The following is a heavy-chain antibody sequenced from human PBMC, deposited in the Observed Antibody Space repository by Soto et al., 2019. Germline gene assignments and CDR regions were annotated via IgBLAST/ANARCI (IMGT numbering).Heavy chain of an antibody. D-gene: IGHD6-19*01. V-gene: IGHV1-2*04. J-gene: IGHJ6*02. CDR3: ARGRIAVDQYYYGMDV. CDR2: INPNSGGT. CDR1: GYTFTGYY. Sequence: QVQLVQSGAEVKKPGASVKVSCKASGYTFTGYYMHWVRQAPGQGLEWMGWINPNSGGTNYAQKFQGWVTMTRDTSISTAYMALSRLRSDDTAVYYCARGRIAVDQYYYGMDVWGQGTTVTVSS.